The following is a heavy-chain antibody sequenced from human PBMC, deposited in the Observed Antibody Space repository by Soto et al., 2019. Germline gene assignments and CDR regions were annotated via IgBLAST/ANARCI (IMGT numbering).Heavy chain of an antibody. D-gene: IGHD2-8*02. J-gene: IGHJ1*01. V-gene: IGHV3-15*05. CDR2: IKSKYDGGTT. CDR1: GFTFSSYA. CDR3: TTDFGTFRHLLAF. Sequence: GGSLRLSCTGSGFTFSSYAMHWVRQAPGKGLEWVGRIKSKYDGGTTDYAAPVKDRFTISRDDSKNNLYLQMNSLNTEDTGEYFCTTDFGTFRHLLAFWGQGTPVTVSS.